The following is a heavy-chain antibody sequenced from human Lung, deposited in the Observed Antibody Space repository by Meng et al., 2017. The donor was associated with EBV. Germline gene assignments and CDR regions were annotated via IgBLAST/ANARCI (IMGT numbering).Heavy chain of an antibody. CDR3: VTASGYYDNSGFDS. D-gene: IGHD3-22*01. CDR2: IYYSGST. J-gene: IGHJ4*02. V-gene: IGHV4-30-4*01. CDR1: AGYVRSCDDY. Sequence: QVQRLEPAHGLARLYKTLARTCTVSAGYVRSCDDYWRWCRQPSGKDLEWFVDIYYSGSTSYNTSFKSRLSTSVEMSKNHFSLNLSTVTAADTAAYFCVTASGYYDNSGFDSWGQGTLVTVSS.